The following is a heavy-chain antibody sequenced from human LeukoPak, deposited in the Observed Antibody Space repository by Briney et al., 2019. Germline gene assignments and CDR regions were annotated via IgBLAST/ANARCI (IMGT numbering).Heavy chain of an antibody. J-gene: IGHJ4*02. V-gene: IGHV1-2*02. Sequence: ASVKVSCKASGYTFTGYYMHWVRQAPGQGLEWMGWIDPNSGGTNYAQKFQGRVTMTRDTSIITAYMELSRLRSDDTAVYYCARERGYYYDSSGNSYSYCGQGTLVTV. D-gene: IGHD3-22*01. CDR1: GYTFTGYY. CDR2: IDPNSGGT. CDR3: ARERGYYYDSSGNSYSY.